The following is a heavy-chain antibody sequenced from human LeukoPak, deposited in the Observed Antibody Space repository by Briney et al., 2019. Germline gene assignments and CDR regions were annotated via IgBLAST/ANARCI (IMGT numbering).Heavy chain of an antibody. CDR1: GYTFTGYY. V-gene: IGHV1-2*02. Sequence: ASVKVSCKASGYTFTGYYMHWVRQAPGQGLEWMGWINPNSGGTNYAQKFQGRVTMTRDTSISTAYMELSRLRSDDTAVYYCARLSGNYYAGLDYWGQGTLVTVSS. CDR3: ARLSGNYYAGLDY. J-gene: IGHJ4*02. CDR2: INPNSGGT. D-gene: IGHD1-26*01.